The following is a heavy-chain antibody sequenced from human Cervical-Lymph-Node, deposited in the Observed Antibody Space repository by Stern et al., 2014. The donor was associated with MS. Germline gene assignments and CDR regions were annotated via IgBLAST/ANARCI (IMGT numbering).Heavy chain of an antibody. CDR2: IYYSGAT. CDR3: ARLLSYYDSTLDY. D-gene: IGHD3-22*01. Sequence: QVQLQESGPGLVKPSETLSLTCTVSGGSISSSSYYWGWIRQPPGKGLEWIGSIYYSGATHYSPSLKSRVTISVDTSKNQISLKLSSVTAADTAVYYCARLLSYYDSTLDYWGQGTLVTVSS. V-gene: IGHV4-39*01. J-gene: IGHJ4*02. CDR1: GGSISSSSYY.